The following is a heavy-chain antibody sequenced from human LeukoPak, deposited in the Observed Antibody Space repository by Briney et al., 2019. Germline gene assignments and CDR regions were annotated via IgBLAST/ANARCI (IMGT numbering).Heavy chain of an antibody. CDR3: ARPQLGSSAGYVDY. V-gene: IGHV4-39*01. CDR2: IFSGGNT. D-gene: IGHD3-9*01. Sequence: SETLSLTCTVSGASISSGRSFWGWIRQPPGKGLEWIVSIFSGGNTYYNPSLNSRVSISIDTSKNQFSLRLSSVTAADTAFYFCARPQLGSSAGYVDYWGQGILVTVSS. CDR1: GASISSGRSF. J-gene: IGHJ4*02.